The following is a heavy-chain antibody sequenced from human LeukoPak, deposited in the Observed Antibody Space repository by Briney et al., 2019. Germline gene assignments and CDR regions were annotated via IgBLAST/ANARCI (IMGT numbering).Heavy chain of an antibody. Sequence: SETLSLTCIVSGGSISSTSYWGWIRQPPGKGLEWIGTILYSGSTNYNPSLKSRVTMSVDTSKNQFSLKLSSVTAADTAVYYCARDLGWYNWFDPWGQGTLVTVST. CDR3: ARDLGWYNWFDP. CDR1: GGSISSTSY. J-gene: IGHJ5*02. CDR2: ILYSGST. V-gene: IGHV4-39*07. D-gene: IGHD2-15*01.